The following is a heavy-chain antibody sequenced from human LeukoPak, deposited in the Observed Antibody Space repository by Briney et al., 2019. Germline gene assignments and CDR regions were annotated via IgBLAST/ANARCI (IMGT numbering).Heavy chain of an antibody. D-gene: IGHD3-3*01. CDR2: ISGSGGAT. CDR3: AKVPVFSLTISEVVTDDAFDI. V-gene: IGHV3-23*01. CDR1: GFTFSSYA. J-gene: IGHJ3*02. Sequence: LSGGSLRLSCAASGFTFSSYAMSWVRQAPGKGLEWVSAISGSGGATYYADSVKGRFTISRDNSKNTLYLQMNSLRAEDTAVYYCAKVPVFSLTISEVVTDDAFDIWGQGTIVTVSS.